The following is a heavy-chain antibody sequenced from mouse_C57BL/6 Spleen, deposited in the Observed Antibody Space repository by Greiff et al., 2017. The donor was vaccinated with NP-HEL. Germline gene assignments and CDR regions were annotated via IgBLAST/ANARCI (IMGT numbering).Heavy chain of an antibody. V-gene: IGHV1-54*01. CDR3: ARYDYDEVY. Sequence: VQLQESGAELVRPGTSVKVSCKASGYAFTNYLIEWVKQRPGQGLEWIGVINPGSGGTNYNEKFKGKATLTADKSSSTAYMQLSSLTSEDSAVYFCARYDYDEVYWGQGTTLTVSS. CDR2: INPGSGGT. J-gene: IGHJ2*01. D-gene: IGHD2-4*01. CDR1: GYAFTNYL.